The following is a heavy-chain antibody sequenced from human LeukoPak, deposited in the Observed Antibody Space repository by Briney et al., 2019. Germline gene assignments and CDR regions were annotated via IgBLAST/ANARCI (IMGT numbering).Heavy chain of an antibody. J-gene: IGHJ6*03. CDR1: GYTFTGYY. Sequence: AAVTVSCKASGYTFTGYYMHWVRQAPGQGLEWMGWINPNSGGTNYAQKFQGRVTMTRDTSISTAYMELSRLRSDDTAVYYCARASNFDYYYMDVWGKGTTVTVSS. V-gene: IGHV1-2*02. D-gene: IGHD1-1*01. CDR3: ARASNFDYYYMDV. CDR2: INPNSGGT.